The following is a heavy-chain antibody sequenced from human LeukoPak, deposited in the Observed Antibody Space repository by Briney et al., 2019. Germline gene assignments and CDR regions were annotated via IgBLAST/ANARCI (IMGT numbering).Heavy chain of an antibody. J-gene: IGHJ2*01. CDR3: ARRNYYDSSVVYFDL. CDR1: GVSISSYY. D-gene: IGHD3-22*01. Sequence: SETLSLTCTVSGVSISSYYWSWIRQPPGKGLEWIGYIYYSGSTNYNPSLKSRVTISVDTSKNQFSLKVSSVTAADTAVYYCARRNYYDSSVVYFDLWGRATLVIVSS. V-gene: IGHV4-59*08. CDR2: IYYSGST.